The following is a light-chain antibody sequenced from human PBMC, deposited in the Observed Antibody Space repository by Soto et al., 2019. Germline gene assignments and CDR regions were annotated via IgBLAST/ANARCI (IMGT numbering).Light chain of an antibody. Sequence: EIVLTQSPATLSVSPGERATLSCTASQSISSNLAWYQLKPGQAPRLLIYGASTRATGIPARFSGSGSGTDFTLTISSLQSEDFAVYYCQQYNNWPPWWTFGQGTKVEI. J-gene: IGKJ1*01. CDR1: QSISSN. V-gene: IGKV3D-15*01. CDR2: GAS. CDR3: QQYNNWPPWWT.